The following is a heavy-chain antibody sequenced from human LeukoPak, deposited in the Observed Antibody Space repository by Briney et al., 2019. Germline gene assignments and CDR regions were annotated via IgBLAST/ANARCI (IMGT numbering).Heavy chain of an antibody. CDR1: GGTFSSYA. CDR3: ARGPLDYDILTGPYGMDV. D-gene: IGHD3-9*01. Sequence: SVKVSCKASGGTFSSYAISWVRQAPGQGLEWMGGIIPIFGTANYAQRFQGRVTITADESTSTAYMELSSLRSEDTAVYYCARGPLDYDILTGPYGMDVWGKGTTVTVSS. J-gene: IGHJ6*04. CDR2: IIPIFGTA. V-gene: IGHV1-69*13.